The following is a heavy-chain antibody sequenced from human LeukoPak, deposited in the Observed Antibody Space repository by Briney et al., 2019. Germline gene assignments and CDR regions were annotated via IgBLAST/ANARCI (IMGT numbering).Heavy chain of an antibody. D-gene: IGHD1-20*01. CDR3: ARDPPFIIGTTFFDY. CDR1: GFTFSSYS. V-gene: IGHV3-21*01. CDR2: ISTSSTYI. Sequence: PGGSLRLSCAASGFTFSSYSMNWVRQAPGKGLEWVSSISTSSTYIYYADSVKGRFTISRDNAKNSLYLQMISLRAEDTAVYYCARDPPFIIGTTFFDYWGQGTLVTVSS. J-gene: IGHJ4*02.